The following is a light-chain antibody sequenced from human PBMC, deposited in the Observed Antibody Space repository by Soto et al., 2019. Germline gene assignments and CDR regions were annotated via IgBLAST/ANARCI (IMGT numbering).Light chain of an antibody. CDR2: DAS. CDR1: QSVSNN. J-gene: IGKJ1*01. CDR3: QQYNNWPPWT. V-gene: IGKV3-15*01. Sequence: ILMTQSPATLSVSPGERATLSCRASQSVSNNLAWYQQKPGQAPRLLIYDASTRATGIPPRFSGSGSGTELTLTISGLQSEDFAVYYCQQYNNWPPWTFGQGTKVEIK.